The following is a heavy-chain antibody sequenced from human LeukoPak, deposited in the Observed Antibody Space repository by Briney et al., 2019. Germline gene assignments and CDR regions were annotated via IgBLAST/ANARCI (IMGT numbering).Heavy chain of an antibody. CDR2: IYPDDSDT. V-gene: IGHV5-51*01. J-gene: IGHJ5*02. Sequence: GESLKISCKASGYIFTNYCIAWVRQMPGTGLEWMGVIYPDDSDTRYGPSFQGQVTISADKSVTTAYLQWSSLRASDTAIYYCARAGEGSYGSGSYSWFDPWGQGTLVTVSS. CDR1: GYIFTNYC. CDR3: ARAGEGSYGSGSYSWFDP. D-gene: IGHD3-10*01.